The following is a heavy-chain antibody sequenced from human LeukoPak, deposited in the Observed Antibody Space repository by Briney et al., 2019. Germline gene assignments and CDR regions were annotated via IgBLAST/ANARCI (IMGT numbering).Heavy chain of an antibody. CDR1: GFTFSSYG. CDR3: ARGVYSSSWYEDY. V-gene: IGHV3-33*01. D-gene: IGHD6-13*01. Sequence: GRSLRLSCAASGFTFSSYGMHWVRQAPGKGLEWVAVIWYDGSNKYYADSVKGRFTISRDNSKNTLYLQMNSLRAEDTAVYYCARGVYSSSWYEDYWGQGTLVTVSS. CDR2: IWYDGSNK. J-gene: IGHJ4*02.